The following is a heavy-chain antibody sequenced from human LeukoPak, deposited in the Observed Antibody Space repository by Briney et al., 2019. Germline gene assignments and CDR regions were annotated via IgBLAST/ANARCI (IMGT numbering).Heavy chain of an antibody. J-gene: IGHJ4*02. CDR3: ARAAPTYCGGDCYFDY. V-gene: IGHV1-18*04. D-gene: IGHD2-21*02. CDR1: GYTFTSYY. CDR2: ISAYNGNT. Sequence: RASVKVSCKASGYTFTSYYMHWVRQAPGQGLEWMGWISAYNGNTNYAQKLQGRVTMTTDTSTSTAYMELRSLRSDDTAVYYCARAAPTYCGGDCYFDYWGQGTLVTVSS.